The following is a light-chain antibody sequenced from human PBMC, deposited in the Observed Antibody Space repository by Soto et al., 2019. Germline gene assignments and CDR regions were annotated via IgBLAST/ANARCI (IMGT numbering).Light chain of an antibody. V-gene: IGLV2-14*01. CDR2: DVS. J-gene: IGLJ2*01. CDR1: SSDVGGYNY. Sequence: QSVLTQPASVSGSPGQSITISCTGTSSDVGGYNYVSWYQQHPGKAPKRMIYDVSNRPSGVSNLFSGSKSGNTASLTISGLQAEDEADYYCSSYTSSSTRVFGGGTKLTVL. CDR3: SSYTSSSTRV.